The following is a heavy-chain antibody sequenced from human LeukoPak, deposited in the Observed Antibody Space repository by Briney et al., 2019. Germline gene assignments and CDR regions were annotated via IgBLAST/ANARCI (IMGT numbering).Heavy chain of an antibody. V-gene: IGHV4-34*01. D-gene: IGHD6-19*01. J-gene: IGHJ3*02. CDR2: TNYGGSN. CDR1: GVSFCGYY. CDR3: ARQKHLAVAAAGRDAFDI. Sequence: SENLSCTSAVYGVSFCGYYWSWLRQPPGKGLEWIGDTNYGGSNNSNPSLKSRVTISVDTSKNQFSLKLTSVTAADTAVYYCARQKHLAVAAAGRDAFDIWGQGTMVTVSS.